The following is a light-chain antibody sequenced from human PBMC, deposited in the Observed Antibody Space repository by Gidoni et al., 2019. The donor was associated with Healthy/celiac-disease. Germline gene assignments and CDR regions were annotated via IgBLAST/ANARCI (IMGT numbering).Light chain of an antibody. CDR2: KAS. Sequence: DIQITQSPSTLSASVGDRVTITCRASQSISSWLAWYQQKPGKAPKLLIYKASSLESGVPSRFSGSGSGTEFTITISSLQPDDFATYYCQQYDSYSPWTFGQGTKVEIK. CDR1: QSISSW. CDR3: QQYDSYSPWT. V-gene: IGKV1-5*03. J-gene: IGKJ1*01.